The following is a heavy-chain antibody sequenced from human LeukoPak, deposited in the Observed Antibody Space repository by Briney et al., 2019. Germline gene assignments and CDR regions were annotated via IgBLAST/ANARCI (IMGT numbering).Heavy chain of an antibody. V-gene: IGHV3-33*01. CDR3: ARDGGGSYQFDY. CDR2: IWYDGSKK. CDR1: GFTFSHYG. Sequence: GGSLRLSCIASGFTFSHYGMNWVRQPPGKGLEWVAGIWYDGSKKYYADTVRGRFTISRDNSENTVYLQMNSLRAKDTAVYYCARDGGGSYQFDYWGQGTLVTVSS. J-gene: IGHJ4*02. D-gene: IGHD1-26*01.